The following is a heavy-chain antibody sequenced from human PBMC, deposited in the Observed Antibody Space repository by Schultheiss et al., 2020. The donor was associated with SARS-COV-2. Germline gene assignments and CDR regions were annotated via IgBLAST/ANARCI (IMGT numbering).Heavy chain of an antibody. J-gene: IGHJ4*02. CDR1: GGSISSYY. Sequence: SETLSLTCTVSGGSISSYYWSWIRQPAGKGLEWIGRIYTSGSTNYNPSLKSRVTISVDTSKNQFSLKLSSVTAADTAVYYCARGIAARGDLDYWGQGTLVTVSS. V-gene: IGHV4-4*07. D-gene: IGHD6-6*01. CDR2: IYTSGST. CDR3: ARGIAARGDLDY.